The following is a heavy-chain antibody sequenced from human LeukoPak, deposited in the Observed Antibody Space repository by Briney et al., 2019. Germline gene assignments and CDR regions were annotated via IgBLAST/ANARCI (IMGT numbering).Heavy chain of an antibody. D-gene: IGHD3-22*01. CDR1: GSTFSNYD. CDR3: AKELDSSGYFDY. Sequence: GGSLRLSCAASGSTFSNYDMSWVRQAPGKGLEWVSGISGSGGSTYHADSVKGRFTISRDNSKNTLYLQMNSLRAEDTAVYYCAKELDSSGYFDYWGQGTLVTVSS. J-gene: IGHJ4*02. CDR2: ISGSGGST. V-gene: IGHV3-23*01.